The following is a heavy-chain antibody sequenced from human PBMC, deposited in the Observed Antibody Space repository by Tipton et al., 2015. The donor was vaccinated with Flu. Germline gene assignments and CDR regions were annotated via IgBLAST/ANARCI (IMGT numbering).Heavy chain of an antibody. V-gene: IGHV4-61*02. J-gene: IGHJ4*02. D-gene: IGHD6-25*01. CDR1: GGSISSGGYY. Sequence: TLSLTCTVSGGSISSGGYYWSWIRQPAGKGLEWIGRIYASGSTNYNPSLKSRVTISVDTSKNQFSLRLSSVTAADTALYYCARRYNSGYDYWGQGTLVTVSS. CDR2: IYASGST. CDR3: ARRYNSGYDY.